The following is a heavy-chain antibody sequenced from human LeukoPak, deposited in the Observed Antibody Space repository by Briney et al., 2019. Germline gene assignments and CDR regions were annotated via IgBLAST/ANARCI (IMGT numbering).Heavy chain of an antibody. Sequence: SETLSLTCTVSGGSIRSSYYYWGWIRQPPGKGLEWIGSIYDSGSTYYNPSLKSRVTISVDTSKNQFSLKLNSVTAADTAVYYCARGLVEMATRYFDLWGRGTLVTVSS. J-gene: IGHJ2*01. D-gene: IGHD5-24*01. CDR2: IYDSGST. V-gene: IGHV4-39*01. CDR1: GGSIRSSYYY. CDR3: ARGLVEMATRYFDL.